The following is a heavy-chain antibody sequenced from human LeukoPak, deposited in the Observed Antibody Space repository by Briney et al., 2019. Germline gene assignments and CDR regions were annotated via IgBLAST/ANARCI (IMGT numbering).Heavy chain of an antibody. CDR3: ARTFIPMGYYFDY. D-gene: IGHD2/OR15-2a*01. CDR1: GGSISSYY. Sequence: SETLSLTCTVSGGSISSYYWSWIRQPPGKGLEWIGYIYYSGSTNYNPSLKSRVTISVDTSKNQFSLKLSSVTAADTAVYYCARTFIPMGYYFDYWGQGTLVTVSS. J-gene: IGHJ4*02. V-gene: IGHV4-59*08. CDR2: IYYSGST.